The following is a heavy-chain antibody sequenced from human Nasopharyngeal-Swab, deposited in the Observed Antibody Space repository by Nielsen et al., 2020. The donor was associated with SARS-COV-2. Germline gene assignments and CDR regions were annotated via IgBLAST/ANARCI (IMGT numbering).Heavy chain of an antibody. CDR1: GFTFSDYD. Sequence: ESLKISCAASGFTFSDYDMHWVRQAPGKGLEHVSGISRDGRSIFFADSVRDRFTISRDNSKNTLYLQMGGLRAEDMAVYYCARAPYSGSYYGFDYWGQGTLVTVSS. J-gene: IGHJ4*02. CDR2: ISRDGRSI. V-gene: IGHV3-64*02. D-gene: IGHD1-26*01. CDR3: ARAPYSGSYYGFDY.